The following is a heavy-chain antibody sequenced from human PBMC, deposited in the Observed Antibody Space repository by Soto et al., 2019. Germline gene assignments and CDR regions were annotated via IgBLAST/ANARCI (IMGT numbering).Heavy chain of an antibody. Sequence: GASVKVSCKASGGTFSSYAISWVRQAPGQGLEWMGGIIPIFGTANYAQKFQGRVTITADESTSTAYMELSSLTSEDTALYYCARGFRTISTSDHWGQGTLVTVSS. CDR2: IIPIFGTA. J-gene: IGHJ4*02. CDR1: GGTFSSYA. D-gene: IGHD2-2*01. CDR3: ARGFRTISTSDH. V-gene: IGHV1-69*13.